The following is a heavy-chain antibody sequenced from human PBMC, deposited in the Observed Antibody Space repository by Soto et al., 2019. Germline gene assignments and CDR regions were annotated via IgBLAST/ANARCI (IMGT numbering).Heavy chain of an antibody. Sequence: QVQLQQWGAGLLKPSETLSLTCAVYGGSFSGYYWSWIRQPPGKGLEWIGEINHSGSTNYNPSLKSRVTISVDTSKNQLSLKLSSVTAADTAMYYCYLVVVPSAEKNFDYWGQGTLVTVSA. J-gene: IGHJ4*02. V-gene: IGHV4-34*01. D-gene: IGHD2-2*01. CDR2: INHSGST. CDR1: GGSFSGYY. CDR3: YLVVVPSAEKNFDY.